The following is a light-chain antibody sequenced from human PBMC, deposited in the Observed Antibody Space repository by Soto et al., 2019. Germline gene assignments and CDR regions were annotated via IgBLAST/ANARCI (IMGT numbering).Light chain of an antibody. CDR3: QQYSDWPPIT. J-gene: IGKJ5*01. V-gene: IGKV3-15*01. CDR2: DAS. CDR1: QSVGTD. Sequence: EIVRTPSPATLSVSPGERVTLSCRASQSVGTDLAWYQQKPGQAPRLLIYDASTGATGTPARFSGSGSGTEFALTISSLQSEDLAIYYCQQYSDWPPITVGQGTRLEIK.